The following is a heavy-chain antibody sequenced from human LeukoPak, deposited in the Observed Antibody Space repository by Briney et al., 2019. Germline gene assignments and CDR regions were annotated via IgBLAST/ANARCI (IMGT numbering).Heavy chain of an antibody. CDR1: GYTFTGYY. D-gene: IGHD3-22*01. CDR2: INPNSGGT. J-gene: IGHJ5*02. V-gene: IGHV1-2*02. Sequence: ASVKVSCKASGYTFTGYYMHWVRQAPGQGREWMGWINPNSGGTNYAQKFQGRVTMTRDTSISTAYMELSRLRSDDTAVYYCASSITMIVVVTPQTPFDPWGQGTLVTASS. CDR3: ASSITMIVVVTPQTPFDP.